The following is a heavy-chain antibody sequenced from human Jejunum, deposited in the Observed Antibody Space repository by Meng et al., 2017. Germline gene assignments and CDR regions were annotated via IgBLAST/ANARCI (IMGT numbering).Heavy chain of an antibody. CDR1: GFTFSDYA. D-gene: IGHD1-26*01. V-gene: IGHV3-23*01. Sequence: GESLKISCAASGFTFSDYAMTWVRQAPGKGLEWVSSVSGSGGNTFYGDSVKGRFTVSRDNSKNTLSLQMNSLRAEDTAVYYCAKASRIVGADYFDYWGQGTLVTVSS. J-gene: IGHJ4*02. CDR3: AKASRIVGADYFDY. CDR2: VSGSGGNT.